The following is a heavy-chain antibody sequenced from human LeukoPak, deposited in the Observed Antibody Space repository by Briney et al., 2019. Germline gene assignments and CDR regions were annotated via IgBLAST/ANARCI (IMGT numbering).Heavy chain of an antibody. CDR1: GFTFGDYA. CDR3: TRWDSLGGVMEYLDY. D-gene: IGHD3-16*01. J-gene: IGHJ4*02. V-gene: IGHV3-49*03. Sequence: GGSLRLSCTASGFTFGDYAMSWFRQAPGKGLEWVGFIRSKAYGGTTEYAASVKGRFTISRDDSKSIAYLQMNSLKTEDTAVYYCTRWDSLGGVMEYLDYWGQGTLVTVSS. CDR2: IRSKAYGGTT.